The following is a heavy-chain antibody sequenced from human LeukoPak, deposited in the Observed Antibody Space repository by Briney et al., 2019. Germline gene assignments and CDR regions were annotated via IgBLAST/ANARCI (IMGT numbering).Heavy chain of an antibody. J-gene: IGHJ4*02. D-gene: IGHD6-13*01. CDR2: IWYDGSNK. CDR1: GFTFSSYG. V-gene: IGHV3-33*01. Sequence: PGRSLRLSCAASGFTFSSYGMHWVRQAPGEGLEWVAVIWYDGSNKYYADSVKGRFTISRDNSKNTLYLQMTILRVEDTALYYCARDRWQQLVSPLEWGQGTLVTVSS. CDR3: ARDRWQQLVSPLE.